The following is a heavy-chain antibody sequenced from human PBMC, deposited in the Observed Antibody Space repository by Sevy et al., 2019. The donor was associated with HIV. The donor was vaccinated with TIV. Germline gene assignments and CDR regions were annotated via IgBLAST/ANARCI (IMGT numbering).Heavy chain of an antibody. V-gene: IGHV3-23*01. CDR3: AKGFCSGGTCPRDYYYYGMDV. D-gene: IGHD2-15*01. Sequence: GGSLRLSCAASEFTFSSYAMSWVRQAPGMGLEWVSSISGSGRYTYYADSVEGRFTISRDNSKNTLYVQMNSLRAEDTAVYYCAKGFCSGGTCPRDYYYYGMDVWGQWTTVTVSS. CDR2: ISGSGRYT. CDR1: EFTFSSYA. J-gene: IGHJ6*02.